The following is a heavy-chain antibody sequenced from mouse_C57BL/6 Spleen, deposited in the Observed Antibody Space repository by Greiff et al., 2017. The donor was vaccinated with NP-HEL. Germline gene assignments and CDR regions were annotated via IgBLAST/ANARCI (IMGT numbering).Heavy chain of an antibody. CDR3: ASAEPSYYFDY. CDR1: GYTFTSYW. CDR2: IDPSDSYT. Sequence: QVQLQQPGAELVKPGASVKLSCKASGYTFTSYWMQWVKQRPGQGLEWIGEIDPSDSYTNYNQKFKGKATLTVDTSSSTAYMQLSSLTSEDSAVYYCASAEPSYYFDYWGQGTTLTVSS. J-gene: IGHJ2*01. V-gene: IGHV1-50*01.